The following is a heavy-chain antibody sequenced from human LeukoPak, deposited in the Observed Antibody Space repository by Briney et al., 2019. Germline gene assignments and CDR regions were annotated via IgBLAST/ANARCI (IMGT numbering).Heavy chain of an antibody. CDR2: ISAYNGNT. J-gene: IGHJ4*02. CDR3: ARDGEYGDYSLWMATILFDY. D-gene: IGHD5-24*01. CDR1: GYTFTSYG. Sequence: GASVKVSCKASGYTFTSYGISWARQATGQGLEWMGWISAYNGNTNYAQKLQGRVTMTTDTSTSTAYMELRSLRSDDTAVYYCARDGEYGDYSLWMATILFDYWGQGTLVTVSS. V-gene: IGHV1-18*01.